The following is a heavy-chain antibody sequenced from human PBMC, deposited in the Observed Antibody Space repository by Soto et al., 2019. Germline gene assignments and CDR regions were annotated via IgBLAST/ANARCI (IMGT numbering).Heavy chain of an antibody. J-gene: IGHJ5*02. V-gene: IGHV5-51*01. CDR3: VRHVGDATGSYSNWFDP. CDR1: GYYFPTYW. D-gene: IGHD3-9*01. CDR2: IYPGDSDT. Sequence: EVQLVQSGTVMKKPGESLELSCKASGYYFPTYWLAWVRQMPGKGLEWMGIIYPGDSDTRYSPSFQGQVTISVDKSSSTAFLRWSSLKASDTATYYCVRHVGDATGSYSNWFDPWGQGTVVTVSS.